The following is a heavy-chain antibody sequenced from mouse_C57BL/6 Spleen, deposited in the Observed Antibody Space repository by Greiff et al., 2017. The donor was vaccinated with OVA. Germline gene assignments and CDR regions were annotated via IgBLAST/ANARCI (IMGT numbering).Heavy chain of an antibody. J-gene: IGHJ3*01. Sequence: QVQLQQPGAELVRPGTSVKLSCKASGYTFTSYWMHWVKQRPGQGLEWIGVIDPSDSYTNYNQKFKGKATLTVDTSSSTAYMQLSSLTSEDSAVYFCAREMESPFAYWGQGTLVTVSA. CDR1: GYTFTSYW. CDR2: IDPSDSYT. V-gene: IGHV1-59*01. D-gene: IGHD2-3*01. CDR3: AREMESPFAY.